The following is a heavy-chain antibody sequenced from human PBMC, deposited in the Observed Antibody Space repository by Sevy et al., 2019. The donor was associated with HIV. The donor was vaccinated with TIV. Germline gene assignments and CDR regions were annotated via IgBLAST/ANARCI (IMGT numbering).Heavy chain of an antibody. Sequence: ASVNVSCKASGYTFTSYGISWVRQAPGQGLEWMGWISAYNGNTNYAQKLQGRVTMTTDTSTSTAYMELRSLRSDDTAVYYCARGLYCSSTSCYARGMDVWGQGTTVTVSS. CDR3: ARGLYCSSTSCYARGMDV. V-gene: IGHV1-18*01. CDR2: ISAYNGNT. J-gene: IGHJ6*02. CDR1: GYTFTSYG. D-gene: IGHD2-2*01.